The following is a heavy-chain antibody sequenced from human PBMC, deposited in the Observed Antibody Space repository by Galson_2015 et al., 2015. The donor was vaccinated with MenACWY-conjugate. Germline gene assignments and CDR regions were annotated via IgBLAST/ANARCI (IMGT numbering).Heavy chain of an antibody. CDR3: AKTRGASFYFDS. V-gene: IGHV3-74*01. D-gene: IGHD1-26*01. CDR1: GFIFSTYW. J-gene: IGHJ4*02. Sequence: SLRLSCAASGFIFSTYWMHWVRQAPGKGLGWVSRINPGGSSTTYADSVKDRFTISRDNAKNTLYLQMNSLRPEDTAVLYCAKTRGASFYFDSWGQGTLVTVSS. CDR2: INPGGSST.